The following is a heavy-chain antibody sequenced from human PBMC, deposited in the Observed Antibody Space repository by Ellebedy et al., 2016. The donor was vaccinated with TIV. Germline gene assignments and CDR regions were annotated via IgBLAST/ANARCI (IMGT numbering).Heavy chain of an antibody. CDR2: VFYSGST. V-gene: IGHV4-59*08. Sequence: MPSETLSLTCTVSGGSISPYYWSWIRQPPGKGLEWIGYVFYSGSTNYNPSLKSRVTISVDTSKNQFSLKLSSVTAADTAVYYCARLPAGYCSGGSCPKQFDYWGQGTLVTVSS. CDR3: ARLPAGYCSGGSCPKQFDY. CDR1: GGSISPYY. J-gene: IGHJ4*02. D-gene: IGHD2-15*01.